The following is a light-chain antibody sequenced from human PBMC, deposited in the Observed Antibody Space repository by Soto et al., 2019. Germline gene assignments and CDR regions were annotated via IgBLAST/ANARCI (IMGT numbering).Light chain of an antibody. J-gene: IGLJ2*01. CDR1: ALPKQY. CDR2: KDS. V-gene: IGLV3-25*03. Sequence: SYDLTQPPSVSVSPGQTARITCSGDALPKQYAYWYQQKPGQDPVLVIYKDSERPSGIPERFSGASSGTTVTLTISGVQAEDEADYYCQSADSSGTYVVFGGGTKLTVL. CDR3: QSADSSGTYVV.